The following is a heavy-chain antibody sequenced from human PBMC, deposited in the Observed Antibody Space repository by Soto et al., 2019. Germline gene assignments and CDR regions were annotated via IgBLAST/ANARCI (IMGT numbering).Heavy chain of an antibody. Sequence: PGGSLRLSCAASGFTFSSYGMHWVRQAPGKGLEWVAVIWYDGSNKYYADSVKGRFTISRDNSNNTLYLQMNSLRAEDTAVYYCARGQFDDSSGGFDYWGQGTLVTVSS. CDR3: ARGQFDDSSGGFDY. V-gene: IGHV3-33*01. J-gene: IGHJ4*02. CDR1: GFTFSSYG. CDR2: IWYDGSNK. D-gene: IGHD3-22*01.